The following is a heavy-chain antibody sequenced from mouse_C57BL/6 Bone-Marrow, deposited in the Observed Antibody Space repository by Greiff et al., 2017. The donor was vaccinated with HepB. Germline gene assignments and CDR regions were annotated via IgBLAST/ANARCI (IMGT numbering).Heavy chain of an antibody. CDR1: GFTFSDYY. CDR3: ARGPPWFAY. Sequence: EVQRVESEGGLVQPGSSMKLSCTASGFTFSDYYIAWVRQVPEKGLEWVANINYDGSSTYYLDSLKSRFIISRDNAKNILYLQMSSLKSEDTATYYCARGPPWFAYWGQGTLVTVSA. CDR2: INYDGSST. J-gene: IGHJ3*01. V-gene: IGHV5-16*01.